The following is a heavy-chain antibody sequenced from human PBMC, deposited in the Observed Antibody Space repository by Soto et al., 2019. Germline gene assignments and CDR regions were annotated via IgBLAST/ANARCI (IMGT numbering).Heavy chain of an antibody. Sequence: GRSLRLSCAASGFTFSSYWMSWVRQAPGKGLEWVANIKQDGSEKYYVDSVKGRFTISRDNAKNSLYLQMNSLRAEDTAVYYCARVATIDYYYYYMDVWGKGTTVTVSS. CDR1: GFTFSSYW. CDR3: ARVATIDYYYYYMDV. V-gene: IGHV3-7*01. D-gene: IGHD5-12*01. CDR2: IKQDGSEK. J-gene: IGHJ6*03.